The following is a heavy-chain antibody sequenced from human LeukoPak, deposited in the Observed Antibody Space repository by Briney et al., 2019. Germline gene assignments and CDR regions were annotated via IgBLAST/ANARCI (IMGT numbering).Heavy chain of an antibody. Sequence: PGGSLRLSCAASGFTFSSYGMSWVRQAPGKGLEWVSAISGSGGSTYYAYSVKGRFTISRDNSKNTLYLQMNSLRAEDTAVYYCANGGDYYYYYYMDVWGKGTTVTISS. CDR1: GFTFSSYG. J-gene: IGHJ6*03. V-gene: IGHV3-23*01. CDR3: ANGGDYYYYYYMDV. CDR2: ISGSGGST.